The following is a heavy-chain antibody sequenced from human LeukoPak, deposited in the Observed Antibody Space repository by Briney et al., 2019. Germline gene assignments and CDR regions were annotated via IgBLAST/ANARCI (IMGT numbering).Heavy chain of an antibody. CDR3: ARVGNSLNYFDC. J-gene: IGHJ4*02. D-gene: IGHD6-13*01. CDR1: GFSFSSYE. CDR2: IRSSGSTT. V-gene: IGHV3-48*03. Sequence: GGSLKLSCAASGFSFSSYEMNWVRQAPGKGLEWVSYIRSSGSTTYYADSVKGRFIISRDNAKDSLYLQMNSLRAEDTAVYYCARVGNSLNYFDCWGQGTLVTVSS.